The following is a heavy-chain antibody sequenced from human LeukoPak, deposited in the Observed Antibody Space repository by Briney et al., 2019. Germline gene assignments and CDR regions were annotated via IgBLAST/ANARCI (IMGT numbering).Heavy chain of an antibody. Sequence: GASVKVSCKASGYTFTAYYMHWVRQAPGQGLEWMGWINPNSGGTNYAQNFQGRVTMTRDTPITTAYMELSRLKSDDTALYYCARDRRKLTSSYYYYYNMDVWGQGTTVTVSS. D-gene: IGHD1-7*01. V-gene: IGHV1-2*02. CDR3: ARDRRKLTSSYYYYYNMDV. CDR2: INPNSGGT. J-gene: IGHJ6*02. CDR1: GYTFTAYY.